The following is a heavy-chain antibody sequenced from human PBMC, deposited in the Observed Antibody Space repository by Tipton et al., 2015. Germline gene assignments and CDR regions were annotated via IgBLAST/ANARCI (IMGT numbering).Heavy chain of an antibody. J-gene: IGHJ4*02. CDR2: INPDGGSV. CDR3: ARDRSIVGPTNYYIDY. Sequence: QSGAEVKKPGSSVKVSCKASGYTFTFCYMHWVRQAPGQGLEWMGIINPDGGSVSYAQKFQGRVTVTRDTSTSTVFMELSSLTSEDTAVYYCARDRSIVGPTNYYIDYWGQGTLVTVSS. CDR1: GYTFTFCY. D-gene: IGHD1-26*01. V-gene: IGHV1-46*01.